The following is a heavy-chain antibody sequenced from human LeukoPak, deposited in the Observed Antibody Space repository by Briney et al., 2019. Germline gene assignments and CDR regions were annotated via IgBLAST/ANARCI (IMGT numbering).Heavy chain of an antibody. J-gene: IGHJ3*02. CDR2: ISYDGSNK. V-gene: IGHV3-30*18. CDR1: GFTFSSYG. D-gene: IGHD1-26*01. Sequence: GGSLRLSCAASGFTFSSYGMHWVRQAPGKGLEWVAVISYDGSNKYYADSVKGRFTISRDNSKNTLYLQMKSLRAEDTAVYYCAKRWELPDDAFDIWGQGTMVTVSS. CDR3: AKRWELPDDAFDI.